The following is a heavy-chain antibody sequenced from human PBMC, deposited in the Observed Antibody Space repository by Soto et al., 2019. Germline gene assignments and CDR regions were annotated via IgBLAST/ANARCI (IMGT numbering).Heavy chain of an antibody. CDR1: GYTFTSYG. D-gene: IGHD2-8*01. J-gene: IGHJ6*02. V-gene: IGHV1-18*01. CDR3: AREIMVGEGYYYYGMDV. Sequence: ASVKVSCKASGYTFTSYGISWVRQAPGQGLEWMGWISAYNGNTNYAQKLQGRVTMTTGTSTSTAYMELRSLRSDDTAVYYCAREIMVGEGYYYYGMDVWGQGTTVTVSS. CDR2: ISAYNGNT.